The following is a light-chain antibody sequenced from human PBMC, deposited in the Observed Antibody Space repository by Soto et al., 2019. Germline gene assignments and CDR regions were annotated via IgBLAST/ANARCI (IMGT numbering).Light chain of an antibody. CDR2: DAS. V-gene: IGKV1-5*01. CDR1: QPISSW. J-gene: IGKJ1*01. Sequence: DVQMTQSPPTLSASVGDRFTSTCRSSQPISSWLAWYHQKPGKAPKLLIFDASSLESGVPSRFSGSGSGTEFTLTISSLQPDDFATYYCQQYNSYWTFGQGTKVDIK. CDR3: QQYNSYWT.